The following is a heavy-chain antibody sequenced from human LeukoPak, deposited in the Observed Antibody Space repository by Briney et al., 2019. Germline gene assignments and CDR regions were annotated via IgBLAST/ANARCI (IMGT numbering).Heavy chain of an antibody. D-gene: IGHD3-10*01. V-gene: IGHV3-23*01. CDR1: GFTFSSYA. Sequence: PGGSLRLSCAASGFTFSSYAMSWVRQAPGKGLEWVSAISGSGGSTYYADSVKGRFTISRDNSKNTLYLQMNSLRAEDTAVYYCAKAVFSRVLLFGELFSDAFDIWGQGTMVTVSS. CDR3: AKAVFSRVLLFGELFSDAFDI. J-gene: IGHJ3*02. CDR2: ISGSGGST.